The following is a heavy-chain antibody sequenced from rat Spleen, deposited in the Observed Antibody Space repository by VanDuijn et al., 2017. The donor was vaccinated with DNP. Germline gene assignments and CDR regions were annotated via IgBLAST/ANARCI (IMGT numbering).Heavy chain of an antibody. CDR1: GFNFNDYW. D-gene: IGHD1-11*01. V-gene: IGHV4-2*01. Sequence: EVKLVESGGGLVQPGRSLKLSCAASGFNFNDYWMGWVRQAPGQGLEWIAEINKDSSTIDYNPSLKDKFTVSRDNVQNTLYLQMSKLGSEDTAIYYCASGPNYGAYSDYFNYWGQGVMVTVSS. CDR3: ASGPNYGAYSDYFNY. J-gene: IGHJ2*01. CDR2: INKDSSTI.